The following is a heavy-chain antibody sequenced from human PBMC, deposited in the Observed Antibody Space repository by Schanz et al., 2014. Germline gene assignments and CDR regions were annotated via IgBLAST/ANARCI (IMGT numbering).Heavy chain of an antibody. J-gene: IGHJ2*01. CDR1: GGSIRSGTYY. CDR2: VFPNGIT. V-gene: IGHV4-61*02. Sequence: QVQPQESGPGLVKPSQTLSLTCTVSGGSIRSGTYYWSWIRRPGGKALKWVGRVFPNGITNYNPSHKSRVTISLDTSKNKFTLTLTALTAADTAIYYCARDTTWRLDLWGRGTLVTVSS. CDR3: ARDTTWRLDL. D-gene: IGHD1-1*01.